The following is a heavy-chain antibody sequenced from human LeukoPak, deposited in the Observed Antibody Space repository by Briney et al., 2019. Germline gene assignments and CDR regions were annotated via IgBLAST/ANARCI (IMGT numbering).Heavy chain of an antibody. CDR1: GFTFSTYW. D-gene: IGHD3-22*01. Sequence: GGSLRLSCAASGFTFSTYWMSWVRQAPGKGLEWVANIKQDGSEKYYVDSVKGRFTITRDNAKNSLYLQMNSLRAEDTAVYYCARDIDGYYYGTIGSFLWFDYRGQGAQVTVSS. J-gene: IGHJ4*02. CDR2: IKQDGSEK. CDR3: ARDIDGYYYGTIGSFLWFDY. V-gene: IGHV3-7*01.